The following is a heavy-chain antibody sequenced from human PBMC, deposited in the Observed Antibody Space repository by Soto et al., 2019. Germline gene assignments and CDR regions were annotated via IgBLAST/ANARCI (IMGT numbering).Heavy chain of an antibody. CDR2: VYYSGGA. CDR3: GRVVEGATRPTDFDS. CDR1: GVSIHNSHSF. D-gene: IGHD2-15*01. Sequence: SETLSLTCAVSGVSIHNSHSFWGWIRQPPGKGLEFIGSVYYSGGANYNPSLKSRVTVSIDTPNNQFSLRVNSVTAADTAVYYCGRVVEGATRPTDFDSWGQGILVTVSS. V-gene: IGHV4-39*01. J-gene: IGHJ5*01.